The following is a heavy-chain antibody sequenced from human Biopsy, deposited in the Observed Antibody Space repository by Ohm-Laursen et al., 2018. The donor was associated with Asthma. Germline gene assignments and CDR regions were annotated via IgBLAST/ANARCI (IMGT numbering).Heavy chain of an antibody. V-gene: IGHV3-48*02. CDR1: GFTFSSYS. J-gene: IGHJ4*02. CDR3: ARFKRGYSYGYAGVFDY. CDR2: ISSSSSTI. Sequence: SLRLSCAASGFTFSSYSMNWVRQAPGKGLEWVSYISSSSSTIYYADSVKGRFTISRDNAKNSLYLQVNSLRDEDTAAYYCARFKRGYSYGYAGVFDYWGQGTLVTVSS. D-gene: IGHD5-18*01.